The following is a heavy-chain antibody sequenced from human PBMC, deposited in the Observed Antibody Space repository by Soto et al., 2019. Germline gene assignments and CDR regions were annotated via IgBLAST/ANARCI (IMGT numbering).Heavy chain of an antibody. D-gene: IGHD2-2*01. J-gene: IGHJ6*03. Sequence: QVQLQESGPGLVKPSETLSLTCTVSVGSMRSYYWSWVRQPPGKGLEWIGYIYFSGNTHYDPYLRSRVSLSVDLSKNQFSLNLRSVTAADTAVYYCARAYSSTWYGYYYMDVWGKGTTVTVSS. V-gene: IGHV4-59*01. CDR3: ARAYSSTWYGYYYMDV. CDR1: VGSMRSYY. CDR2: IYFSGNT.